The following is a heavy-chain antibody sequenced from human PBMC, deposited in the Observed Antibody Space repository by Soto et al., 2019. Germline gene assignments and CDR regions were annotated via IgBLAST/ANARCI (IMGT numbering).Heavy chain of an antibody. CDR3: ASGRCAGGDCFGKVTFDY. J-gene: IGHJ4*02. D-gene: IGHD2-21*02. CDR1: GGSISSGDYY. CDR2: IYYSGST. V-gene: IGHV4-30-4*01. Sequence: PSETLSLTCTVSGGSISSGDYYWSWIRQPPGKGLEWIGYIYYSGSTYYNPSLKSRVTISVDTSKNQFSLKLSSVTAADTAVYYRASGRCAGGDCFGKVTFDYWGQGTLVTVSS.